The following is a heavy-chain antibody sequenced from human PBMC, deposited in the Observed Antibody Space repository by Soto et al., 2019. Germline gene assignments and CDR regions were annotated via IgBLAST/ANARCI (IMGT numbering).Heavy chain of an antibody. V-gene: IGHV1-46*03. CDR3: ARVYSDYDTMARFDY. J-gene: IGHJ4*02. CDR1: GYTFTSYY. D-gene: IGHD5-12*01. Sequence: ASVKVSCKASGYTFTSYYMHWVRQAPGQGLEWMGLINPSGGSTSYAQRFQGRVTMTRDTSTSTVYMELSSLRSEDTAVYYCARVYSDYDTMARFDYWGQGTLVTV. CDR2: INPSGGST.